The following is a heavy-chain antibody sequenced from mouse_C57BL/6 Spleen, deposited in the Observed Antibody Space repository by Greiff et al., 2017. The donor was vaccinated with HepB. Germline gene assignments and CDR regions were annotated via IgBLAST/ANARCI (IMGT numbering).Heavy chain of an antibody. CDR1: GFSFNTYA. CDR2: IRSKSNNYAT. J-gene: IGHJ1*03. Sequence: EVKLVESGGGLVQPKGSLKLSCAASGFSFNTYAMNWVRQAPGKGLEWVARIRSKSNNYATYYADSVKDRFTISRDDSESMLYLQMNNLKTEDTAMYYCVRLYGSSYWYFDVWGTGTTVTVSS. CDR3: VRLYGSSYWYFDV. D-gene: IGHD1-1*01. V-gene: IGHV10-1*01.